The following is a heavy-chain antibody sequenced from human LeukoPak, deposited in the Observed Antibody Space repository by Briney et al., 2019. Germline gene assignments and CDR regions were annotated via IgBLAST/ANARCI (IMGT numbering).Heavy chain of an antibody. J-gene: IGHJ5*02. CDR1: GGSISSSSYY. CDR3: ARELSYDFWSGYPKNWFDP. V-gene: IGHV4-39*07. D-gene: IGHD3-3*01. Sequence: SETLSLTCTVSGGSISSSSYYWGGIRQPPGKGLEWIGSIYYSGSTYYNPSLKSRVTISVDTSKNQFSLKLSSVTAADTAVYYCARELSYDFWSGYPKNWFDPWGQGTLVTVSS. CDR2: IYYSGST.